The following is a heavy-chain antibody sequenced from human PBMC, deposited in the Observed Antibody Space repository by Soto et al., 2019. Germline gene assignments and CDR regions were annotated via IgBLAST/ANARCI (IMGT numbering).Heavy chain of an antibody. CDR2: IYYSGST. J-gene: IGHJ6*02. Sequence: SETLSLTCAVYGGSFSGYYWTWIRQPPGTGLEWIGYIYYSGSTNYNPSLKSRVTISVDTSKNQFSLKLSSVTAADTAVYYCARGGVSYYYGSGSLDYYYYYGMDVWGQGTTVTVSS. CDR1: GGSFSGYY. D-gene: IGHD3-10*01. CDR3: ARGGVSYYYGSGSLDYYYYYGMDV. V-gene: IGHV4-59*01.